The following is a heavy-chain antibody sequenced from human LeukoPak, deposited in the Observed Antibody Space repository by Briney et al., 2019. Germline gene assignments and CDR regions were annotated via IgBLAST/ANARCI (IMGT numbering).Heavy chain of an antibody. CDR2: IIPIFGTA. CDR3: ARYPITGVTAMYYFDY. D-gene: IGHD2-21*02. V-gene: IGHV1-69*01. Sequence: SVKVSWKASGGTFSSYAISWVRQAPGQGLEWMGGIIPIFGTANYAQKFQGRVTITADESTSTAYMELSSLRSEDTAVYYCARYPITGVTAMYYFDYWGQGTLVTVSS. J-gene: IGHJ4*02. CDR1: GGTFSSYA.